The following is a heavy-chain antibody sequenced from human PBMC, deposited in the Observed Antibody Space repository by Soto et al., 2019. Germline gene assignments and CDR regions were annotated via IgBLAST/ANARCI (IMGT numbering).Heavy chain of an antibody. CDR3: ATGQGIVGVVTHLLGVRETSC. CDR2: IINSGGST. Sequence: GVSLRLSCAASGFTFSSYAMSWVLQAPGKGLEWVSAIINSGGSTYYADSVKGRFTISRDNSKNTLYLQMNSLRAEDTAVYYCATGQGIVGVVTHLLGVRETSCWGQGTLFTVSS. J-gene: IGHJ4*02. CDR1: GFTFSSYA. D-gene: IGHD3-3*01. V-gene: IGHV3-23*01.